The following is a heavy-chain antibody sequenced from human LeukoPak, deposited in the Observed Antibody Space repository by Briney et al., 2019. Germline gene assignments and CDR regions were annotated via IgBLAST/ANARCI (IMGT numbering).Heavy chain of an antibody. V-gene: IGHV3-21*01. J-gene: IGHJ3*02. CDR2: ISGDSASK. CDR3: AKYQTGTWTSYDSSDI. D-gene: IGHD1-7*01. Sequence: GGSLRLSCAASGFTFSSPGMNWVRQAPGKGLEWVSSISGDSASKFYADSARGRFTISRDNAKNSLYLQMNSLRAEDTAVYYCAKYQTGTWTSYDSSDIWGQGTLVTVSS. CDR1: GFTFSSPG.